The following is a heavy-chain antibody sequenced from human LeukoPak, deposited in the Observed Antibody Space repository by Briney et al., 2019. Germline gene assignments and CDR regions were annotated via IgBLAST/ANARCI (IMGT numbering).Heavy chain of an antibody. CDR2: ISSSGSTI. CDR1: GFTFSSYE. J-gene: IGHJ2*01. Sequence: GGSLRLSCAGSGFTFSSYEMNWVRQAPGKGLEWVSYISSSGSTIYYADSVKGRFTISRDNAKNSLYLQMNSLRAEDTAVYYCARDFAGWGYFDLWGRGTQVTVSS. D-gene: IGHD3-9*01. CDR3: ARDFAGWGYFDL. V-gene: IGHV3-48*03.